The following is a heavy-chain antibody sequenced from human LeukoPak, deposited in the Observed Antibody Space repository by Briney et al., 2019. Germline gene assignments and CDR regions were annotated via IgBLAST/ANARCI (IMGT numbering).Heavy chain of an antibody. Sequence: GSLRLSCAASGFTVSSNYMSWVRQPPGKGLEWIGSIYYSGSTYYNPSLKSRVTISVDTSKNQFSLKLSSVTAADTAVYYCARHDSDYGSGSYIGRYFDYWGQGTLVTVSS. CDR1: GFTVSSNY. CDR3: ARHDSDYGSGSYIGRYFDY. CDR2: IYYSGST. J-gene: IGHJ4*02. D-gene: IGHD3-10*01. V-gene: IGHV4-39*01.